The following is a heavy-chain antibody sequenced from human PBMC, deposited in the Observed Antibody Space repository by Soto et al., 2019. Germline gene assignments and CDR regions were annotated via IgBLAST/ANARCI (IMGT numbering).Heavy chain of an antibody. Sequence: PGGSLRLSCAASGFTVSSNYMSWVRQAPGKGLEWVSVIYSGGSTYYADSVKGRFTISRDNSKNTLYLQMNSLRAEDTAVYYCARDQRPSGSYLRLSYYGLDVWGQGTTVTVSS. CDR2: IYSGGST. J-gene: IGHJ6*02. CDR3: ARDQRPSGSYLRLSYYGLDV. V-gene: IGHV3-53*01. CDR1: GFTVSSNY. D-gene: IGHD1-26*01.